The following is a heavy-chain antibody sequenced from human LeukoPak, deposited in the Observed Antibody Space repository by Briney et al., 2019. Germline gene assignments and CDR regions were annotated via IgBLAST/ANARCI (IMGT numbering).Heavy chain of an antibody. CDR1: GGSISGSSYY. J-gene: IGHJ4*02. CDR3: ARREYYDFWGGYGGNLP. V-gene: IGHV4-39*01. Sequence: SETLSLTCTVSGGSISGSSYYWGWIRQPPGKGLEWIGSIYYSGSTYYNPSLKSRVTISVDTSKNQFSLKLSSVTAADTAVYYCARREYYDFWGGYGGNLPWGQGTLVTVSS. D-gene: IGHD3-3*01. CDR2: IYYSGST.